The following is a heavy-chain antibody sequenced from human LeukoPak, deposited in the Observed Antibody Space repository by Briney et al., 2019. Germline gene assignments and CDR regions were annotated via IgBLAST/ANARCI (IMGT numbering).Heavy chain of an antibody. CDR1: GYTFTSYG. V-gene: IGHV1-18*01. Sequence: GASVKVSCKASGYTFTSYGISWVRQAPGQGLEWMRWISAYNGNTNYAQKLQGRVTMTTDTSTSTAYMELRSLRSDDTAVYYCARDYYDSSGPPLDYWGQGTLVTVSS. D-gene: IGHD3-22*01. CDR2: ISAYNGNT. J-gene: IGHJ4*02. CDR3: ARDYYDSSGPPLDY.